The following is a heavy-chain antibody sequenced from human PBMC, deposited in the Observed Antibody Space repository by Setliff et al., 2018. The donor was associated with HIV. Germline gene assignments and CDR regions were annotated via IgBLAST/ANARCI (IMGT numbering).Heavy chain of an antibody. J-gene: IGHJ4*02. Sequence: PGGSLRLSCAASGFTFSSYSMNWVRQAPGKGLEWVSYISSSSSTIYYADSVKGRFTISRDNAKNSLYLQMNSLRVDDTAVYYCARRSGWSLDYWGQGTLVTVSS. CDR1: GFTFSSYS. V-gene: IGHV3-48*04. CDR3: ARRSGWSLDY. D-gene: IGHD6-19*01. CDR2: ISSSSSTI.